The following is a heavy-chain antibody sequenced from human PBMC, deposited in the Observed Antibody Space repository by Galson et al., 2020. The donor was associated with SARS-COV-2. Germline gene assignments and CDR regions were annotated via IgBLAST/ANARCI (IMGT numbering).Heavy chain of an antibody. J-gene: IGHJ4*02. CDR2: IIPILGIA. CDR1: FSSYT. V-gene: IGHV1-69*02. Sequence: FSSYTISWVRQAPGQGLEWMGRIIPILGIANYAQKFQGRVTITADKSTSTAYMELSSLRSEDTAVYYCASGGYYYGSGGSKGYSDYWGQGTLVTVSS. D-gene: IGHD3-10*01. CDR3: ASGGYYYGSGGSKGYSDY.